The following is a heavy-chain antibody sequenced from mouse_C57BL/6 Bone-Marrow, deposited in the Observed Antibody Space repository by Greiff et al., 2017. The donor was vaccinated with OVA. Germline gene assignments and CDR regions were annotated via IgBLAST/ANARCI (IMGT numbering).Heavy chain of an antibody. J-gene: IGHJ4*01. D-gene: IGHD1-1*01. CDR1: GYTFTSYW. V-gene: IGHV1-69*01. CDR3: ARDYYGSSSYYAMDY. Sequence: QVQLQQPGAELVMPGASVKLSCKASGYTFTSYWMHWVKQRPGQGLEWIGEIDPSDSYTNYNHKFKGKSTLTVDKSSSTAYMQLSSLTSEDSSVYYCARDYYGSSSYYAMDYWGQGTSVTVSS. CDR2: IDPSDSYT.